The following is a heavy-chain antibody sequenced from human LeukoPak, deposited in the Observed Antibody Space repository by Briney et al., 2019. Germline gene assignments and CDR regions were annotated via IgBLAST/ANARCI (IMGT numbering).Heavy chain of an antibody. J-gene: IGHJ4*02. CDR1: VDSISSYY. Sequence: SETLSLTCTVSVDSISSYYWSCIRQPPGKGLEWIGYIYYSDSTNYIPSLKSRVTISVDTSKNQFSLKLSSVTAADTAVYYCARHDTSGYYWYYFDYWGQGSLVTVSS. CDR2: IYYSDST. V-gene: IGHV4-59*01. D-gene: IGHD3-22*01. CDR3: ARHDTSGYYWYYFDY.